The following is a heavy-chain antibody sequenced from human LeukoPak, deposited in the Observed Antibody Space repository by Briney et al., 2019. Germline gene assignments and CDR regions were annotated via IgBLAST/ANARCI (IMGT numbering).Heavy chain of an antibody. J-gene: IGHJ4*02. V-gene: IGHV4-34*01. CDR2: INHSGST. D-gene: IGHD5-24*01. CDR3: ASRDGYNLYDY. Sequence: SETLSLTCTVSGGSISTYYWNWIRQPPGKGLEWIGEINHSGSTNYNPSLKSRVTISVDTSKNQFSLKLSSVTAADTAVYYCASRDGYNLYDYWGQGTLVTVSS. CDR1: GGSISTYY.